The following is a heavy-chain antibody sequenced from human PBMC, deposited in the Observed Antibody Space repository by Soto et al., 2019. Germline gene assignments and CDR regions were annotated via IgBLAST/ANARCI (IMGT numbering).Heavy chain of an antibody. V-gene: IGHV3-33*01. CDR2: LWYDGSNK. D-gene: IGHD3-22*01. J-gene: IGHJ4*02. CDR1: GFTFSSYA. CDR3: ASLYYDRSSYHTGFDY. Sequence: GGSLRLSCAASGFTFSSYAMHWVRQAPGKGLEWVALLWYDGSNKDYGDSVKGRFTISRDNSKNTLYLQMNSLRAEDTAVYYCASLYYDRSSYHTGFDYWGQGTLVTVSS.